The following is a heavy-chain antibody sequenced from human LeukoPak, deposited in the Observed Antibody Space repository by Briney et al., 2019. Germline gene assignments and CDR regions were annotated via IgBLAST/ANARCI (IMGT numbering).Heavy chain of an antibody. CDR2: ISRGSRTI. J-gene: IGHJ4*02. CDR3: ARDSYSSSRNDY. Sequence: GGSLRLSCAASGFTFSDYSMNWVRQAPGKGLEWLSNISRGSRTIYYADSVKGRFTISRDNAKNSLYLQMNSLRAEDTAVYYCARDSYSSSRNDYWGQGTLVTVSS. V-gene: IGHV3-48*01. CDR1: GFTFSDYS. D-gene: IGHD6-13*01.